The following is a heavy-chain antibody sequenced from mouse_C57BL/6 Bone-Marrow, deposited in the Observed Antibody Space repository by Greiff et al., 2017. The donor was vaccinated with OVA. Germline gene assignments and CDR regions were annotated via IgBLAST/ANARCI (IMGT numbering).Heavy chain of an antibody. CDR1: GFTFSSYG. Sequence: EVQLVESGGDLVKPGGSLKLSCAASGFTFSSYGMSWVRQTPDKRLEWVATISSGGSYTYYPDSVKGRFTISRDNAKNTLYLQMSSLKSEDTAMYYCARLITTVVSPPWFAYWGRGTLVTVSA. CDR3: ARLITTVVSPPWFAY. D-gene: IGHD1-1*01. J-gene: IGHJ3*01. V-gene: IGHV5-6*01. CDR2: ISSGGSYT.